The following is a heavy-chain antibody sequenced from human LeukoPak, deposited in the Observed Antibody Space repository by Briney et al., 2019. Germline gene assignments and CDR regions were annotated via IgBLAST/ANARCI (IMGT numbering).Heavy chain of an antibody. CDR1: GFTFSNAW. V-gene: IGHV3-15*01. D-gene: IGHD2-2*01. CDR3: TTGDCSSTSCYPLDAFDI. J-gene: IGHJ3*02. Sequence: GGSLRLSCAASGFTFSNAWMSWVRRAPGKGLEWVGRIKSKTDGGTTDYAAPVKGRFTISRDDSKNTLYLQMNSLKTEDTAVYYCTTGDCSSTSCYPLDAFDIWGQGTMVTVSS. CDR2: IKSKTDGGTT.